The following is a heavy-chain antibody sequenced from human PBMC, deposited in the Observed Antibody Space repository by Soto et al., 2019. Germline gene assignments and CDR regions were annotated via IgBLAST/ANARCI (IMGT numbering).Heavy chain of an antibody. Sequence: EVQLVESGGGLVKPGGSLRLSCAAFGFTFSSYTMNWVRQAPGKGLEWVSSISSSSSYIYYADSVKGRFTISRDNAKTPLYLQMNSLRAEDSAVDYCAIDRGGDLKAFDIWGQGTMVTVSS. CDR3: AIDRGGDLKAFDI. D-gene: IGHD3-16*01. J-gene: IGHJ3*02. CDR2: ISSSSSYI. CDR1: GFTFSSYT. V-gene: IGHV3-21*01.